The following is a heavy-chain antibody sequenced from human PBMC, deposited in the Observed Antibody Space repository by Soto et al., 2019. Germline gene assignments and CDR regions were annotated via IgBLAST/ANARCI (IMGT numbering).Heavy chain of an antibody. Sequence: QVQLQESGPGLVRPSETLSLTCTVSGGSVTTGSYNWSWIRRPPGKGLEWIGNIFFTGITHYNASLNNRVTMWVDTSKNQFSLTVTSVTAADTAVYYCARDGHGMDVWGQGTTVTVSS. CDR2: IFFTGIT. J-gene: IGHJ6*02. V-gene: IGHV4-61*01. CDR1: GGSVTTGSYN. CDR3: ARDGHGMDV.